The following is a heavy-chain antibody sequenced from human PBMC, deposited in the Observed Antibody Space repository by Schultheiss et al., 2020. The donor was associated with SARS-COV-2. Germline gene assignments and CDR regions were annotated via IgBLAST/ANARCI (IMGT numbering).Heavy chain of an antibody. V-gene: IGHV1-18*01. CDR1: GYTFTGYG. J-gene: IGHJ4*02. Sequence: ASVKVSCKASGYTFTGYGISWVRQAPGQGLEWMGWISAYNGNTNYAQKLQGRVTMTTDTSTSTAYMELRSLRSDDTAVYYCARDWQFGGQLGPPFDYWGQGTLVTVSS. D-gene: IGHD3-10*01. CDR3: ARDWQFGGQLGPPFDY. CDR2: ISAYNGNT.